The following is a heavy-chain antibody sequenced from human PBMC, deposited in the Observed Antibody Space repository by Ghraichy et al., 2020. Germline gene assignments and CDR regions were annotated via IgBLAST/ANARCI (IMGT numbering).Heavy chain of an antibody. CDR1: GGSISSSSYY. D-gene: IGHD6-13*01. CDR2: IYYSGST. J-gene: IGHJ4*02. Sequence: SQTLSLTCTVSGGSISSSSYYWGWIRQPPGKGLEWIGSIYYSGSTYYNPSLKSRVTISVDTSKNQFSLKLSSVTAADTAVYYCARLRAAGPWQQPQWRGYLDYWGQGTLVTVSS. V-gene: IGHV4-39*01. CDR3: ARLRAAGPWQQPQWRGYLDY.